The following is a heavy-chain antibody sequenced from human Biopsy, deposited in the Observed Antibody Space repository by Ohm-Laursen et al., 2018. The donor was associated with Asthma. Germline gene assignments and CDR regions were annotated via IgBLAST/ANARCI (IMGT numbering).Heavy chain of an antibody. CDR2: ISHDGATS. CDR1: GFMFRSFG. Sequence: SLRLSCSASGFMFRSFGMHWVRHAPGKGLVWVSRISHDGATSNYADSVKGRFTISRDNAKNTLYLHLNTLRADDTAVYFCARSVNGSFDYWGQGTLVTVSS. D-gene: IGHD2-8*01. V-gene: IGHV3-74*01. CDR3: ARSVNGSFDY. J-gene: IGHJ4*02.